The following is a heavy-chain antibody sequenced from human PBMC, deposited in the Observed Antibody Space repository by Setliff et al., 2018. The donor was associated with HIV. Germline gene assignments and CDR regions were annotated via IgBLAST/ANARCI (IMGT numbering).Heavy chain of an antibody. CDR3: VRDGGSTSWNFLYYYGMDV. V-gene: IGHV3-30*02. Sequence: PGGSLRLSCAASGFTFSSYGMHWVRQAPGKGLEWVAFIRYDGSNKYYADSVKGRFTISRDNSKHSLYLQMNSLRAEDTAVYYCVRDGGSTSWNFLYYYGMDVWGQGTTVTVSS. CDR2: IRYDGSNK. CDR1: GFTFSSYG. J-gene: IGHJ6*02. D-gene: IGHD2-2*01.